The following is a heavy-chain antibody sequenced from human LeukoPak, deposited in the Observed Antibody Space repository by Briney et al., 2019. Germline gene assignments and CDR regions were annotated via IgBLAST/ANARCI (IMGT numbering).Heavy chain of an antibody. V-gene: IGHV4-34*01. J-gene: IGHJ4*02. CDR2: IYESGTT. Sequence: SETLSLTCAVYGESLNSYYWSWVRQPPGEGLEWIGEIYESGTTEYNPSLKSRVTISMVPSKQQFSLSLSAVTAADTAVYYCARGAWATRLGSWGLGTPVIVSS. CDR3: ARGAWATRLGS. D-gene: IGHD2-15*01. CDR1: GESLNSYY.